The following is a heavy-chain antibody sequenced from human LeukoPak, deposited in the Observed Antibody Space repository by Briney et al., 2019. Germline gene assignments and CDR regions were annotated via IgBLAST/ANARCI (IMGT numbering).Heavy chain of an antibody. V-gene: IGHV4-34*01. Sequence: SETLSLTCAVYGGSFSGYYWSWIRQPPGKGLEWIGEINHSGSTNYNPSLKSRVTISVDTSKNQFSLKLSSVTAADTAVYYCARGKYYMDVWGKGTTVTISS. CDR3: ARGKYYMDV. CDR2: INHSGST. J-gene: IGHJ6*03. CDR1: GGSFSGYY.